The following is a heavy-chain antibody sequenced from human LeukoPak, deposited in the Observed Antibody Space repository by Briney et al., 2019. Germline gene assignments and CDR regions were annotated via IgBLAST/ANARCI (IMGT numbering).Heavy chain of an antibody. CDR2: IKAGNGDT. Sequence: ASVKVSYKASGYIFTKYVVHWVPQAPGQRPEWMGWIKAGNGDTKYSQNFQDRLTITRDTSASTVYMELSSLTSEDTALYYCARDDCGDTCYPGGYWGQGTLVTVSS. CDR1: GYIFTKYV. CDR3: ARDDCGDTCYPGGY. V-gene: IGHV1-3*01. D-gene: IGHD2-21*01. J-gene: IGHJ4*02.